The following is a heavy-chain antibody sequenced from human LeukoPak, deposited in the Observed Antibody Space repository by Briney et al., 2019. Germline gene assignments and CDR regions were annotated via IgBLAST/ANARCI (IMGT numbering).Heavy chain of an antibody. CDR1: GFTFSSYG. V-gene: IGHV3-30*18. CDR2: ISYDGNNK. J-gene: IGHJ6*02. CDR3: AKDRGLRGPYYYYGMDV. Sequence: GGSLRLSCAASGFTFSSYGMHWVRQAPGKGLEWVAVISYDGNNKYYADSVKGRFTISRDNSKNTLYLQMNSLRGEDTAVYYCAKDRGLRGPYYYYGMDVWGQGTTVTVSS. D-gene: IGHD5-12*01.